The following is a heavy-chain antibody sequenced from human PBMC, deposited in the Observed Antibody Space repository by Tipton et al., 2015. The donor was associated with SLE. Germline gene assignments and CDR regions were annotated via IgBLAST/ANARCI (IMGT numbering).Heavy chain of an antibody. V-gene: IGHV4-39*07. CDR2: LYSSGSP. Sequence: LRLSCTVSGASVSSNSYSWGCIRQPPGKGLEWIASLYSSGSPYYNPSLKSRLTISVDTSKNQFSLKLSSVTAADTAVYYCARDDNWNDPGWWFDPWGQGTLVTVSS. CDR3: ARDDNWNDPGWWFDP. D-gene: IGHD1-20*01. J-gene: IGHJ5*02. CDR1: GASVSSNSYS.